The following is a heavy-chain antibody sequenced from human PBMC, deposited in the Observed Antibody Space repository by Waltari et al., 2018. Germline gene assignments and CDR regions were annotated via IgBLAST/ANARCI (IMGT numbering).Heavy chain of an antibody. CDR2: ISSDAGTT. J-gene: IGHJ6*01. CDR3: AREKSFFGMDV. V-gene: IGHV3-48*01. Sequence: EVQLVESGGRLVQPGGSLRISCFASGYMFNSYAMNWVRQAPGKGLEWVSYISSDAGTTYYAPSVKGRLTIARDNGRNSLYLQMNSLRGDDTATYYCAREKSFFGMDVWGPGTTVTVSS. CDR1: GYMFNSYA.